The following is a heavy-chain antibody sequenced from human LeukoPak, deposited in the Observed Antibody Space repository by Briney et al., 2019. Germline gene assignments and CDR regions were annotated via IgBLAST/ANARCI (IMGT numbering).Heavy chain of an antibody. V-gene: IGHV3-30*02. CDR3: AKAAFGNHYFDY. CDR1: GFTFSSYG. J-gene: IGHJ4*02. Sequence: GGSLRLSCAASGFTFSSYGMHWVRQAPGKGLKWVAFIRYDGSNKYYADSVKGRFTISRDNSKNTLYLQMNRLRAEDTAVYYCAKAAFGNHYFDYWGQGTLVTVSS. CDR2: IRYDGSNK. D-gene: IGHD3-10*01.